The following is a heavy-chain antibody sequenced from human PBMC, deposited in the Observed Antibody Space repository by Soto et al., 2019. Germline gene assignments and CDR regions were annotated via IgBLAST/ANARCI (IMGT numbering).Heavy chain of an antibody. D-gene: IGHD3-16*01. CDR2: IHWDDDK. V-gene: IGHV2-5*02. CDR3: AHIPNYYQYDWFDP. Sequence: QITLKESGPTLVKPTQTLTLTCTFSGFSLTTRGVGVGWIRQPPGKALECLALIHWDDDKRYSPSLQSRLSITKDTSKNQVVLKMTNVDPVDTATYYCAHIPNYYQYDWFDPWGQGTLVSVSS. J-gene: IGHJ5*02. CDR1: GFSLTTRGVG.